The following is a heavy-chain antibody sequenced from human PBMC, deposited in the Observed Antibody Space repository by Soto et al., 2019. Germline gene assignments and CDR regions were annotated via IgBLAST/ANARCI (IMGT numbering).Heavy chain of an antibody. J-gene: IGHJ4*02. V-gene: IGHV1-69*04. CDR1: GGTFSSYT. D-gene: IGHD1-26*01. Sequence: SVKVSCKASGGTFSSYTISWVRQAPGQGLEWMGRIIPILGIANYAQKFQGRVTITADKSTSTAYMELSSLRSEDTAVYYCARDGKDGSGDYWGQGTLVTVSS. CDR3: ARDGKDGSGDY. CDR2: IIPILGIA.